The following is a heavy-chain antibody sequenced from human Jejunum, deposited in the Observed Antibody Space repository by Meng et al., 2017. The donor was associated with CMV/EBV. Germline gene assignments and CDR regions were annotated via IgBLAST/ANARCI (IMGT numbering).Heavy chain of an antibody. CDR1: GHSSTNRKW. Sequence: QVRLSASAPVSLTHPEPLSRTPAGTGHSSTNRKWWARVRQPPGKGLEWIGENHHRGSSAYNPSFKSRVKMSTDKSKSQVSLKLTSVTAADTAVYHCLRGSGGSGWGQGTLVTVSS. J-gene: IGHJ4*02. CDR3: LRGSGGSG. V-gene: IGHV4-4*03. D-gene: IGHD3-10*01. CDR2: NHHRGSS.